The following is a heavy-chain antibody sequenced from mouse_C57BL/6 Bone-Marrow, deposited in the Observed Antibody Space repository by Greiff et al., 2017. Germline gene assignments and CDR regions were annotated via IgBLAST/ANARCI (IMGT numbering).Heavy chain of an antibody. V-gene: IGHV1-85*01. J-gene: IGHJ1*03. Sequence: QVQLKESGPELVKPGASVKLSCKASGYTFTSSDINWVKQRPGQGLEWIGWIYPRDGSTKYNEKFKGKATLTVSTSSSTAYMELHSLTSEASAVYFCAISITTVEDFDVGGTGTTVTVAS. CDR2: IYPRDGST. D-gene: IGHD1-1*01. CDR1: GYTFTSSD. CDR3: AISITTVEDFDV.